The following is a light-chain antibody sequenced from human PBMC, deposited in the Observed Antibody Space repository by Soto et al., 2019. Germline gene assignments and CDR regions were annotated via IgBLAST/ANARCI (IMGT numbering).Light chain of an antibody. CDR1: SSDVGGYNY. CDR2: EVS. Sequence: QSVLTQPASVSGSPGQSITISCTGTSSDVGGYNYVSWYQQRPGKAPKLMIYEVSNRPSRVSNRFSGSKSGNTASLTISGLQAEDEADYYCCSYVGSYSYVFGTGTKVTAL. V-gene: IGLV2-14*01. CDR3: CSYVGSYSYV. J-gene: IGLJ1*01.